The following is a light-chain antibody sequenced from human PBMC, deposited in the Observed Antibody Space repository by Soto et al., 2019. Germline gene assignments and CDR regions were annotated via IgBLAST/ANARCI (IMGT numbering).Light chain of an antibody. V-gene: IGLV2-8*01. CDR1: SSDVGYYNY. J-gene: IGLJ2*01. CDR3: SSHAGRNNYVI. CDR2: EVN. Sequence: QSALTQPPSASGSPGQSVTISCTGTSSDVGYYNYVSWYQQHPGKAPKLMIYEVNNRPSGVPDRFSSSRSGNTASLTVSGLQAEDEASYYCSSHAGRNNYVIFGGGTKLTV.